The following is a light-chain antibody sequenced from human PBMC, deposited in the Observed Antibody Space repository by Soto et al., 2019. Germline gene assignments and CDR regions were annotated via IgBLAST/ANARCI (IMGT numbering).Light chain of an antibody. CDR2: DAS. CDR3: QQRSNWPP. Sequence: EIVLTQSPATLSLSPGERATLSCRASQSVSSYLAWYQQRPCQAPRLLIYDASNRATGVPARFSGSGSGTDFTLTISSLEPEDFAVYYCQQRSNWPPFGQGTRLEIK. CDR1: QSVSSY. J-gene: IGKJ5*01. V-gene: IGKV3-11*01.